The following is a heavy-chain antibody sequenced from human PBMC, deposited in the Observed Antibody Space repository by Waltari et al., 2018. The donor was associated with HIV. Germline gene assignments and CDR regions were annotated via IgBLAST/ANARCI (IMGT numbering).Heavy chain of an antibody. CDR2: IYPGDSDT. V-gene: IGHV5-51*01. CDR1: GYSFINYR. Sequence: VQLVQFGAGVNKPGESLKIPCKGSGYSFINYRIDWIRQMPGKGLEWMGIIYPGDSDTRYSPSFQGQVTISADKSISTAYLQWSSLKASDTAMYYCARMVLHGAFDIWGQGTMVTVSS. CDR3: ARMVLHGAFDI. D-gene: IGHD2-8*01. J-gene: IGHJ3*02.